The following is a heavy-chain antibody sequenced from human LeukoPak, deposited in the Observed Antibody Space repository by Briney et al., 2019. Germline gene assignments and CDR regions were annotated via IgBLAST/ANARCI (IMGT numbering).Heavy chain of an antibody. J-gene: IGHJ4*02. D-gene: IGHD3-22*01. CDR2: IYYSGST. CDR1: GGSISSYY. Sequence: SETLSLTCTVSGGSISSYYWSWIRQPPGKGLEWIGYIYYSGSTNYNPSLKSRVTISVDTSKNQFSLKLSSVTAADTAVYYCARGSYYYDSSGYYQRPHYFDYWGQGTLVTVSS. CDR3: ARGSYYYDSSGYYQRPHYFDY. V-gene: IGHV4-59*01.